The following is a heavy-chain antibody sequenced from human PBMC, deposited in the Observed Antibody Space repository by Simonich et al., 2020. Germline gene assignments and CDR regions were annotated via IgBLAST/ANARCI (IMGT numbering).Heavy chain of an antibody. CDR3: ARDREVYGSGSYYNY. CDR1: GFTFSSYW. V-gene: IGHV3-7*01. CDR2: IKQDGSEK. J-gene: IGHJ4*02. Sequence: EVQLVESGGGLVQPGGSLRLSCAASGFTFSSYWMSWVRRAPGKGLEWVANIKQDGSEKYYVDSVKGRFTISRDNAKNSLYLQMNSLRAEDTAVYYGARDREVYGSGSYYNYWGQGTLVTVSS. D-gene: IGHD3-10*01.